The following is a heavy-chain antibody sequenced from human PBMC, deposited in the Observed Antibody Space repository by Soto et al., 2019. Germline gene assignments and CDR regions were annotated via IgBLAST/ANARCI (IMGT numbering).Heavy chain of an antibody. Sequence: WWVHQDTGKGLEWLAGYDPAKDETLYAQTVKARLTITKDTSKNQVVLTMTNMDPVDTATYYCAHRPSGWSVSAFRGQRT. V-gene: IGHV2-5*05. CDR3: AHRPSGWSVSAF. D-gene: IGHD6-19*01. CDR2: YDPAKDET. J-gene: IGHJ4*02.